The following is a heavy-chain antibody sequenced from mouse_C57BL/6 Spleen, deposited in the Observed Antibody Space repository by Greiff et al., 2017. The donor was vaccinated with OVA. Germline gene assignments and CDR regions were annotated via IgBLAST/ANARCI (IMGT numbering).Heavy chain of an antibody. CDR2: ISYDGSN. CDR1: GYSITSGYY. V-gene: IGHV3-6*01. Sequence: VQLQQSGPGLVKPSQSLSLTCSVTGYSITSGYYWNWIRQFPGNKLEWMGYISYDGSNNYNPSLKNRISITRDTSKNQFFLKLNSVTTEDTATYYCARTLSPRYGNYDYYAMDYWGQGTSVTVSS. CDR3: ARTLSPRYGNYDYYAMDY. D-gene: IGHD2-1*01. J-gene: IGHJ4*01.